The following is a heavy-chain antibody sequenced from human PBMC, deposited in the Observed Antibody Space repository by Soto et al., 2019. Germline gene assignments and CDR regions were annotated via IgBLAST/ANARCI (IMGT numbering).Heavy chain of an antibody. CDR3: AREGAAPYYYYGMDV. CDR2: IHYSGST. J-gene: IGHJ6*02. CDR1: GGSISSGGYF. Sequence: PSETLSLTCTVSGGSISSGGYFWSWIRQHPGKGLEWIGFIHYSGSTYYNPSLKSRVTISVDTSKNQFSLKLSSVTAADTAVYYCAREGAAPYYYYGMDVWGQGTTVT. D-gene: IGHD6-6*01. V-gene: IGHV4-31*03.